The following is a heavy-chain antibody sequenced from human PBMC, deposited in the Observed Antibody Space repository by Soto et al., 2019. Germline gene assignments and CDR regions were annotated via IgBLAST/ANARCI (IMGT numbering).Heavy chain of an antibody. J-gene: IGHJ6*02. CDR3: ERVRSIAAPELPHVYYYYYAMDV. Sequence: QVQLVQSGAEVKKPGASVKVSCKASGYTFTSYGISWVRQAPGQGLEWMGWISAYNGNKNYAQKLQGRDTMTTDTSTSKAYMKLRSLRSEDTAVYYCERVRSIAAPELPHVYYYYYAMDVLGQGTTVTVSS. D-gene: IGHD6-6*01. CDR1: GYTFTSYG. V-gene: IGHV1-18*01. CDR2: ISAYNGNK.